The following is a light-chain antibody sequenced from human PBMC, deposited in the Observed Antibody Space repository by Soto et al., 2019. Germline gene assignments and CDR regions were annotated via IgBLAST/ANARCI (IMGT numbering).Light chain of an antibody. J-gene: IGKJ4*01. V-gene: IGKV3-20*01. CDR1: QSVSSH. CDR2: DAS. Sequence: EIVLTQSPDTLSLSPGERATFSCRASQSVSSHLAWYQQKPGQAPRLLIYDASSRATGIPDRFSGGGSGTDFTLTISRLEPEDFAVYYCQQFSSYPLTFGGGTKVDIK. CDR3: QQFSSYPLT.